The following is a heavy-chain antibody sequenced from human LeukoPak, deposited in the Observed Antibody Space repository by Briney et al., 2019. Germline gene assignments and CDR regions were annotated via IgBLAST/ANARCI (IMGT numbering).Heavy chain of an antibody. V-gene: IGHV3-30*02. D-gene: IGHD2-15*01. CDR3: AKFAEVVD. J-gene: IGHJ4*02. Sequence: QPGGSLVLFCAASGFTFSSYGMHWVRQAPGRGLEWVGFIRYDGSNKYYADSVKGRFTICRDNSKNTLYLQMNSLRAEDTAVYYCAKFAEVVDWGQGTLVTVSS. CDR2: IRYDGSNK. CDR1: GFTFSSYG.